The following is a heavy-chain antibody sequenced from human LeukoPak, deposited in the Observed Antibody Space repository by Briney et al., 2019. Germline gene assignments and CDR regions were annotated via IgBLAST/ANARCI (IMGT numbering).Heavy chain of an antibody. CDR2: IRYDGSNK. V-gene: IGHV3-30*02. Sequence: GSLRLSCAASGFTFSSYGMHWVRQAPGKGLEWVAFIRYDGSNKYYADSVKGRFTISRDNSKNTLYLQMNSLRAEDTAVYYCAKDAKRYDSSGYGDYWGQGTLVTVSS. CDR3: AKDAKRYDSSGYGDY. J-gene: IGHJ4*02. CDR1: GFTFSSYG. D-gene: IGHD3-22*01.